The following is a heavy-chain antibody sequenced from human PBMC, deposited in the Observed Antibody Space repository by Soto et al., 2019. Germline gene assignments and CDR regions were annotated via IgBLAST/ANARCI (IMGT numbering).Heavy chain of an antibody. J-gene: IGHJ6*02. CDR3: ATRILTCTTNYGMDV. Sequence: EVQLVESGGGLIQPGGSLRLSCAASGFTVSSNYMSWVRQAPGKGLEWVSVIYSGGSTYYADSVKGRFTISRDNSKNTLYLQMNSLRAEDTAVYYCATRILTCTTNYGMDVWGQGTTVTVSS. D-gene: IGHD3-9*01. V-gene: IGHV3-53*01. CDR2: IYSGGST. CDR1: GFTVSSNY.